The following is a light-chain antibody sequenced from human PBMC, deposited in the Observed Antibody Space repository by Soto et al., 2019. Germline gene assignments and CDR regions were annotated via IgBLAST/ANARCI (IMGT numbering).Light chain of an antibody. Sequence: EIVMTQSPATLSVSPGERATLSCRASQSVSSNLAWYQQKPGQAPRLLIYGASTRATGIPARFSGSGSGTEFTLTISSLQSEDFAVYYCQQCNNWPLTVGQGTRVEIK. V-gene: IGKV3-15*01. CDR3: QQCNNWPLT. J-gene: IGKJ1*01. CDR2: GAS. CDR1: QSVSSN.